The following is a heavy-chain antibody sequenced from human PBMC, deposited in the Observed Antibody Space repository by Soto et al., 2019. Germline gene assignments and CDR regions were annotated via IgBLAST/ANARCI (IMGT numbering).Heavy chain of an antibody. D-gene: IGHD3-10*01. CDR2: ISNSGNTI. CDR3: ARGGVPRY. Sequence: GGSLRLSCAASGFTFSSYEMNWVRQAPGQGLEWISYISNSGNTIYYADSVEGRFTISRNNAENSLYLQMNSLRAEDTAVYYCARGGVPRYWGQGTLVTVSS. J-gene: IGHJ4*02. CDR1: GFTFSSYE. V-gene: IGHV3-48*03.